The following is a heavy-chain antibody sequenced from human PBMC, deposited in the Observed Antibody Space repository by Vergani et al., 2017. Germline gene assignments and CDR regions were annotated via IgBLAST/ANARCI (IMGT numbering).Heavy chain of an antibody. CDR2: FDPEDGET. J-gene: IGHJ6*02. CDR1: GYTLTELS. Sequence: QVQLVQSGAEVKKPGASVKVSCKVSGYTLTELSMHWVRQAPGKGLEWMGGFDPEDGETIYAQKFQGRVTMTEDTSTDTAYMELSSLRSEYTAGYYCATGRREYCSSTSCSDMDVWGQGTTVTVSS. V-gene: IGHV1-24*01. CDR3: ATGRREYCSSTSCSDMDV. D-gene: IGHD2-2*01.